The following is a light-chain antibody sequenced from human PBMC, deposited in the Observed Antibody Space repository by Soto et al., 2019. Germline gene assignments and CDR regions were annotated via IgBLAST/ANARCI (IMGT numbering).Light chain of an antibody. CDR3: QQRSSWPLT. Sequence: EIVLTQSPATLLLSPGETATLSCRASQSVSSSLAWYQQKPGQTPRLLIYDASNRATGIPARFSGSGSGTDFTRTVSSLEPEDFPVYYCQQRSSWPLTFGGGTKVEIK. V-gene: IGKV3-11*01. J-gene: IGKJ4*01. CDR1: QSVSSS. CDR2: DAS.